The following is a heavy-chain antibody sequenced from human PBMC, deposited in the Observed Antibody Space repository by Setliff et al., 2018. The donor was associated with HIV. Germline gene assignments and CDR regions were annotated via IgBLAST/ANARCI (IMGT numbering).Heavy chain of an antibody. CDR1: GYTFSSSHD. V-gene: IGHV1-3*01. D-gene: IGHD6-19*01. J-gene: IGHJ4*02. Sequence: ASVKVSCKPSGYTFSSSHDLHWVRQVPGQGLEWMGWINLVTGKTAYLQKFRGRVIITRDTSATTAFMERSSLRSEDTAVYYCAKNVYRSPWSPLDYWGQGTLVTVSS. CDR3: AKNVYRSPWSPLDY. CDR2: INLVTGKT.